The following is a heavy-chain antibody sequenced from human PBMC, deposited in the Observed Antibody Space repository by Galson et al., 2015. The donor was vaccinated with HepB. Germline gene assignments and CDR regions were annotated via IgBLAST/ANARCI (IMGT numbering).Heavy chain of an antibody. CDR2: FDPEDGET. CDR1: GYTLTELS. V-gene: IGHV1-24*01. CDR3: ATAFTMVRGVIPDY. J-gene: IGHJ4*02. D-gene: IGHD3-10*01. Sequence: SVKVSCKVSGYTLTELSMHWVRQAPGKGLEWMGGFDPEDGETIYAQEFQGRVTMTEDTSTDTAYMELSSLRSEDTAVYYRATAFTMVRGVIPDYWGQGTLATVSS.